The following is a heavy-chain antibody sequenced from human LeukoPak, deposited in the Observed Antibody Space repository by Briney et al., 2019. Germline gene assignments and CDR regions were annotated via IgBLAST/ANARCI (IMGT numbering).Heavy chain of an antibody. CDR2: ISWKSDSI. CDR3: ARFSGIAAAGTVDY. Sequence: GGSLRLSCAASGFTSGNYAMHWVRQAPGKGLEWVSGISWKSDSIGYADSVKGRFTISRDNAKNSLYLQMNSLRAEDTAVYYCARFSGIAAAGTVDYWGQGTLVTVSS. D-gene: IGHD6-13*01. V-gene: IGHV3-9*02. J-gene: IGHJ4*02. CDR1: GFTSGNYA.